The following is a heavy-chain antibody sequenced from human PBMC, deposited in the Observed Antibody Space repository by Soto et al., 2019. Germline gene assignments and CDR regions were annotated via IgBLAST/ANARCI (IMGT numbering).Heavy chain of an antibody. CDR1: GGSISSYY. V-gene: IGHV4-59*01. CDR2: IYYSGST. CDR3: ARDRAATGYFDY. D-gene: IGHD2-15*01. Sequence: PSETLSLTCTVSGGSISSYYWSWIRQPPGKGLEWIGYIYYSGSTNYNPSLKSRVTISVDTSKNQFSLKLSSVTAADTAVYYCARDRAATGYFDYCGQRTLVTVSS. J-gene: IGHJ4*02.